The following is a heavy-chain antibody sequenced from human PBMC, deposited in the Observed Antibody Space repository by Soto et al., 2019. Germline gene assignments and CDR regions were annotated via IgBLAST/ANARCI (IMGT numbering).Heavy chain of an antibody. CDR2: IWYDGSNK. D-gene: IGHD6-13*01. CDR3: ARGGAAAGAYYYYYGMDV. J-gene: IGHJ6*02. V-gene: IGHV3-33*01. CDR1: GFTFSSYG. Sequence: SLRLSCAASGFTFSSYGMHWVRQAPGKGLEWVAVIWYDGSNKYYADSVKGRFTISRDNSKNTLYLQMNSLRAEDTAVYYCARGGAAAGAYYYYYGMDVWGQGTTVTVSS.